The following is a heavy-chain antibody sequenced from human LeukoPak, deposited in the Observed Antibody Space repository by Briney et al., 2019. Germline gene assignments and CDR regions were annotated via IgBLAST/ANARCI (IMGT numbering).Heavy chain of an antibody. CDR3: ARDQEAVADPGAFDI. CDR2: IIPILGIA. Sequence: SVKVACKASGGTFSSYASSWVRQAPGQGREWMGRIIPILGIANYAQKFQGRVTITADKSPSTAYMELSSLRSEDTAVYYCARDQEAVADPGAFDIWGQGTMVTVSS. CDR1: GGTFSSYA. V-gene: IGHV1-69*04. J-gene: IGHJ3*02. D-gene: IGHD6-19*01.